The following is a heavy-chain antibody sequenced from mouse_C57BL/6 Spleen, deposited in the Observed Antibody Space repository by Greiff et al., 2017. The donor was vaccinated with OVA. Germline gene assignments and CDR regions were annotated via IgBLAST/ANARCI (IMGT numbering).Heavy chain of an antibody. CDR2: ISSGSSTI. V-gene: IGHV5-17*01. Sequence: EVKLMESGGGLVKPGGSLKLSCAASGFTFSDYGMHWVRQAPEKGLEWVAYISSGSSTIYYADTVKGRFTISRDNAKNTLFLQMTSLRSEDTAMYYCARLYYYGSLDYWGQGTTLTVSS. CDR3: ARLYYYGSLDY. J-gene: IGHJ2*01. D-gene: IGHD1-1*01. CDR1: GFTFSDYG.